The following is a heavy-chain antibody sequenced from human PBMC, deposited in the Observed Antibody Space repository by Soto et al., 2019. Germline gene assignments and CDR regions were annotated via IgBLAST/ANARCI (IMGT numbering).Heavy chain of an antibody. D-gene: IGHD5-18*01. V-gene: IGHV3-48*03. CDR2: ISSSGSTI. CDR3: AREPYRGYSYGTFDY. J-gene: IGHJ4*02. Sequence: PGGSLRLSCAASGFTFSSYEMNWVRQAPGKGLEWVSYISSSGSTIYYADSVKGRFTISRDNAKNSLYLQMNSLRAEDTAVYYCAREPYRGYSYGTFDYWGQGTLVTVSS. CDR1: GFTFSSYE.